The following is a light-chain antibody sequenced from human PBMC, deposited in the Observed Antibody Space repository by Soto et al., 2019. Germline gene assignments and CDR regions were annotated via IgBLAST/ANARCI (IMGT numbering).Light chain of an antibody. J-gene: IGLJ3*02. CDR1: SSDVGGYNY. CDR3: DSYTSTNTWV. CDR2: AVT. Sequence: QSALTQPASVSASPGQSITISCTGTSSDVGGYNYVSWYQQHPGKAPKLMIYAVTNRPSGVSNRFSGSKSGNTASLTISGLQAEDEADYYCDSYTSTNTWVFGGGTQLTVL. V-gene: IGLV2-14*01.